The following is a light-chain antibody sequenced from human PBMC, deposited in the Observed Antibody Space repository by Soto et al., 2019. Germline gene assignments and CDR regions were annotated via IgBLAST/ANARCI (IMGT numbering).Light chain of an antibody. J-gene: IGKJ1*01. Sequence: DIVMTQSPDSLAVSLGERATINCKSSQSVLYSSNNKNYLAWYQQKPGQSPKLLIYWASTRESGVPDRLSGSGSGTDFTLTISSLQAEDVAVYYCQQYYSTPRTFGQGTKVEIK. CDR3: QQYYSTPRT. V-gene: IGKV4-1*01. CDR2: WAS. CDR1: QSVLYSSNNKNY.